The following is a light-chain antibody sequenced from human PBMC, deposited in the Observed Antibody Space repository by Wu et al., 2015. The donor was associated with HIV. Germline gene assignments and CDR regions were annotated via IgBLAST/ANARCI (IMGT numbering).Light chain of an antibody. CDR2: KAT. Sequence: IQMTQSPSTLSASVGDRVTISCRASQTIVNWLAWYQQKPGKAPKLLIYKATTLENGVSPRFSGSGSGTEYTLAISNLQPDDFTTYFCQQYTSFPYTFGQGTKLEIK. J-gene: IGKJ2*01. V-gene: IGKV1-5*03. CDR3: QQYTSFPYT. CDR1: QTIVNW.